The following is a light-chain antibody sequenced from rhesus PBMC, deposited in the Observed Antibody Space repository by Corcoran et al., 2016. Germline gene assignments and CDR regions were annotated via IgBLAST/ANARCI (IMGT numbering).Light chain of an antibody. J-gene: IGLJ6*01. Sequence: QSAPTQPPSVSGSPGQSVTVSCTGTSSDVGGYKYVSWFQKHPGKAPKLLIYDVHERPSGVSDRFSGSRSGNTASLTISGLQAEDEADYYCCSYTTSSTYIFGTGTKLTVL. V-gene: IGLV2S7*01. CDR2: DVH. CDR3: CSYTTSSTYI. CDR1: SSDVGGYKY.